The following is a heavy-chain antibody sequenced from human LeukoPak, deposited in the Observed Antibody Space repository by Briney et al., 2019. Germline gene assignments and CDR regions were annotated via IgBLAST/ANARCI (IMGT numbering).Heavy chain of an antibody. CDR2: IYTSGST. Sequence: NSSETLSLTCTVPGGSISSYYWSWIRQPPGKGLEWIGYIYTSGSTNYNPSLKSRVTISVDTSKNQFSLKLSSVTAADTAVYYCAGVASSSIDYWGQGTLVTVSS. V-gene: IGHV4-4*09. D-gene: IGHD6-6*01. J-gene: IGHJ4*02. CDR3: AGVASSSIDY. CDR1: GGSISSYY.